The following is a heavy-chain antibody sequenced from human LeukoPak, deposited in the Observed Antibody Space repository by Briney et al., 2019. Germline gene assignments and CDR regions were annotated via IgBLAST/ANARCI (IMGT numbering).Heavy chain of an antibody. D-gene: IGHD6-19*01. CDR3: ARVLYSSGWYVDY. V-gene: IGHV1-8*01. Sequence: ASVKVSCKASGYTFTSYDINWVRRATGQGLEWMGWMNPNSGNTGYAQKFQGRVTMTGNTSISTAYMELSSLRSEDTAVYYCARVLYSSGWYVDYWGQGTLVTVSS. CDR1: GYTFTSYD. CDR2: MNPNSGNT. J-gene: IGHJ4*02.